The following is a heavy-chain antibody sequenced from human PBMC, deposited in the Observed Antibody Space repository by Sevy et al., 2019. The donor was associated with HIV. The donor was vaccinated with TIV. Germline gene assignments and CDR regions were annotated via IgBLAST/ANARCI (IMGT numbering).Heavy chain of an antibody. CDR2: LSFGCGKI. CDR1: GFAFYEYS. Sequence: GGSLRLSCAASGFAFYEYSMSWIRQAPGKGLEWVATLSFGCGKINYADSVKGRFTISRDNSKNSFYLQMDNLRVEDXXXXXXXXXXXSRPHDYWGQGTRVTVSS. V-gene: IGHV3-23*01. J-gene: IGHJ4*02. CDR3: XXXXXSRPHDY.